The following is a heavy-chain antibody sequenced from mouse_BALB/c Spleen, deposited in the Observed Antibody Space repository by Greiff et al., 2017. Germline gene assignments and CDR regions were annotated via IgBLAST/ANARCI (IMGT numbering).Heavy chain of an antibody. J-gene: IGHJ3*01. D-gene: IGHD2-2*01. V-gene: IGHV14-1*02. CDR1: GFNIKDYY. CDR3: ALIYYGSFAY. CDR2: IDPENGNT. Sequence: EVKLMESGAELVRPGALVKLSCKASGFNIKDYYMHWVKQRPEQGLEWIGWIDPENGNTIYDPKFQGKASITADTSSNTAYLQLSSLTSEDTAVYYCALIYYGSFAYWGQGTLVTVSA.